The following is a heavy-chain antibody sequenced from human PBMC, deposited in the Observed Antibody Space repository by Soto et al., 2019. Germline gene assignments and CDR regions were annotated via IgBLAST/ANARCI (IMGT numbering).Heavy chain of an antibody. CDR3: ARDGYSSSWFVT. Sequence: GGSLRLSCAASGLTVSANYMNWVRQAPGRGLEWISVIHSGGSTYYADSVKGRFTTSRDNSKNTLHLQMNSLRGEDTAVYYCARDGYSSSWFVTWGQGTLVTVSS. D-gene: IGHD6-13*01. CDR1: GLTVSANY. J-gene: IGHJ5*02. V-gene: IGHV3-66*01. CDR2: IHSGGST.